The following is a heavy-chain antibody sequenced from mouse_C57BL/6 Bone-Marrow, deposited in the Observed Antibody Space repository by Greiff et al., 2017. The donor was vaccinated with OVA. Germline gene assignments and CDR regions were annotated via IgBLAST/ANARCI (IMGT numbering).Heavy chain of an antibody. CDR3: ARRRLWAYYSNYASWFAY. CDR1: GFTFSSYA. V-gene: IGHV5-4*03. Sequence: EVMLVESGGGLVKPGGSLKLSCAASGFTFSSYAMSWVRQTPEKRLEWVATISDGGSYTNYPDNVKGRFTITRDNAKNNLYLHMCHLKSEDTAMYYGARRRLWAYYSNYASWFAYWGHGTLVTVSA. CDR2: ISDGGSYT. D-gene: IGHD2-5*01. J-gene: IGHJ3*01.